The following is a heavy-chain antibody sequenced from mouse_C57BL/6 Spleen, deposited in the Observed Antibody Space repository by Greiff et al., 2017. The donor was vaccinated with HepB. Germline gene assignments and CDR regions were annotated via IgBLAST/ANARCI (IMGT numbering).Heavy chain of an antibody. CDR3: ARDGNYYAMDY. CDR1: GFTFSSYA. Sequence: EVKLVESGGGLVKPGGSLKLSCAASGFTFSSYAMSWVRQTPEKRLEWVATISDGGSYTYYPDNVKGRFTISRDNAKNNMYLQMSHLKSEDTAMYYCARDGNYYAMDYWGQGTSVTGSS. V-gene: IGHV5-4*01. D-gene: IGHD2-1*01. CDR2: ISDGGSYT. J-gene: IGHJ4*01.